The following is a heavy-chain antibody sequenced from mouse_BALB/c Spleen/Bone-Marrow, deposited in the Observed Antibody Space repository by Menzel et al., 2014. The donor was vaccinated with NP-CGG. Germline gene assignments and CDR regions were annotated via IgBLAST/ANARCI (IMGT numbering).Heavy chain of an antibody. D-gene: IGHD1-1*01. J-gene: IGHJ1*01. Sequence: VQLVESGAELVKPGASVKLSCKASGYTFSSYYMYWVKQRPGQGLEWIGEINPSNGGTKFNEKFKSKATLTVDKSSSTAYMQLSSLTSEDSAVYYCTRSNYGYRYFDVWGAGTTVTVSS. V-gene: IGHV1S81*02. CDR3: TRSNYGYRYFDV. CDR1: GYTFSSYY. CDR2: INPSNGGT.